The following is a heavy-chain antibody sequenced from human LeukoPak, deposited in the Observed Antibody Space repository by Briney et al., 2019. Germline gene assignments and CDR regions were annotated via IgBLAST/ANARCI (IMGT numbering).Heavy chain of an antibody. CDR2: ISYDGSNK. CDR3: AKAHEVGAATIDS. Sequence: GGSLRLSCAASGFTFSSCAMHWVRQAPGKGLEWVAVISYDGSNKYYADSVKGRFTISRDNSKNTLYLQMSSLRAEDTALYYCAKAHEVGAATIDSWGQGTLVTVSS. J-gene: IGHJ4*02. CDR1: GFTFSSCA. D-gene: IGHD1-26*01. V-gene: IGHV3-30-3*01.